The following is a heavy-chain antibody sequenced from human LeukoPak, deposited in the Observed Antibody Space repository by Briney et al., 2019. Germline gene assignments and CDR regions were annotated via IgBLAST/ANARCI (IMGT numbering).Heavy chain of an antibody. D-gene: IGHD3-10*02. V-gene: IGHV3-30*02. CDR2: IRSDGNNK. CDR3: ARDFWVMFASNDAFDI. J-gene: IGHJ3*02. Sequence: PGGSLRLSCAASGFTFSSYGMHWVRQAPGKGLEWVTFIRSDGNNKYYADSVKGRFTISRDNSKNTLYLQMNSLRAEDTAVYYCARDFWVMFASNDAFDIWGQGTMVTVSS. CDR1: GFTFSSYG.